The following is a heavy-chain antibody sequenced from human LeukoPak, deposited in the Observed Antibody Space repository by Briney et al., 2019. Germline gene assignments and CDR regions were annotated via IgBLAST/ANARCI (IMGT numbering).Heavy chain of an antibody. Sequence: PGGSLRLSCAASGFSFSSYSMNWVRQAPGKGLEWVSSINSRSSSIYYADSVKGRFTISRDNAKNSLYLQMNSLRAEDTAVYYCARDSCSGGSCYSLDYWGQGTLVTVSS. CDR1: GFSFSSYS. D-gene: IGHD2-15*01. CDR2: INSRSSSI. CDR3: ARDSCSGGSCYSLDY. V-gene: IGHV3-21*01. J-gene: IGHJ4*02.